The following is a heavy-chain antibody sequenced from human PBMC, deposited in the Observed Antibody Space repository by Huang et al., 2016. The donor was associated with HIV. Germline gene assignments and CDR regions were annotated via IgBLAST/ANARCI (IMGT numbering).Heavy chain of an antibody. CDR2: ISSNVYGGTV. V-gene: IGHV3-49*03. Sequence: EVNMVESGGGSVQPGRSLRLSCLTSGFPFRDYAITWLRQAPGKGMEWVGLISSNVYGGTVQYAASVKGRFIISRDDSRNIAYLEMNSPKTEDTGTYYCSTDGEPYYFEYWGRGTRVTVAS. CDR3: STDGEPYYFEY. J-gene: IGHJ4*02. CDR1: GFPFRDYA.